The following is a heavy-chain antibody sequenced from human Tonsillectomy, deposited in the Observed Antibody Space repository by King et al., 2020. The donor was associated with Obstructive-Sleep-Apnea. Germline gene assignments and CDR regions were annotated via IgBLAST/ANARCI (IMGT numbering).Heavy chain of an antibody. V-gene: IGHV3-7*03. D-gene: IGHD3-22*01. CDR2: IKQDGGEK. CDR3: ARTSRTSYFDTSGHRLDY. CDR1: GFTFSIYW. J-gene: IGHJ4*02. Sequence: QLVQSGGGLVQPGGSLRLSCAASGFTFSIYWMRWVRQAPGKGLEWVATIKQDGGEKYYVDSVKGRFTISRDDAKNSLYLQMNSLRAEDTAIYYCARTSRTSYFDTSGHRLDYWGQGTLVTVSS.